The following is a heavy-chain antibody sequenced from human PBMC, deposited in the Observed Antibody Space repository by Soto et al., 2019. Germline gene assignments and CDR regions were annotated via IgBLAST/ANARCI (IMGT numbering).Heavy chain of an antibody. D-gene: IGHD2-8*01. CDR1: GYTFTGYY. J-gene: IGHJ6*02. CDR3: ARGGYCTNGVCDKIPHYYGMDV. V-gene: IGHV1-2*04. Sequence: GASVKVSCKAFGYTFTGYYMHWVRQAPGQGLEWMGWINPNSGGTNYAQKFQGWVTMTRDTSISTAYMELSRLRSDDTAVFYCARGGYCTNGVCDKIPHYYGMDVWGQGTTVTVSS. CDR2: INPNSGGT.